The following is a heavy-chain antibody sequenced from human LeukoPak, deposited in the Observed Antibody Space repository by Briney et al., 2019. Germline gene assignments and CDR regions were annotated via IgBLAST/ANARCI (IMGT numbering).Heavy chain of an antibody. CDR3: ARDRLSVDYGSGSLIYGYFDY. V-gene: IGHV4-38-2*02. J-gene: IGHJ4*02. Sequence: SETLSLTCTVSGFSSDYFWGWIRQPPGKGLEWIASIYYSGSTYYNPSLKSRVTISVDTSKNQFSLKLSSVTAADTAVYYCARDRLSVDYGSGSLIYGYFDYWGQGTLVTVSS. CDR2: IYYSGST. CDR1: GFSSDYF. D-gene: IGHD3-10*01.